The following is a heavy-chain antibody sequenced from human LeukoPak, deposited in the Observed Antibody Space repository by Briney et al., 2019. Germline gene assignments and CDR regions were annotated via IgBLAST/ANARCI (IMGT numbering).Heavy chain of an antibody. V-gene: IGHV3-48*03. Sequence: GGSLRLSCAASGFTFSSYEMNWVRQAPGKGLEWISYNSNGYSAIYYLDSVKVRFTISRDNAKNSLYLKMNSLRAEDTAVYYCARDRHIAAAGTHYFDYWGQGTLVTVSS. D-gene: IGHD6-13*01. CDR3: ARDRHIAAAGTHYFDY. J-gene: IGHJ4*02. CDR1: GFTFSSYE. CDR2: NSNGYSAI.